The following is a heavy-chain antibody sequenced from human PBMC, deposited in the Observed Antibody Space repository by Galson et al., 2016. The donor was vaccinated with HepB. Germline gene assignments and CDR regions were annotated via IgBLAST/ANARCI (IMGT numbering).Heavy chain of an antibody. J-gene: IGHJ3*02. Sequence: SLRLSCAASGFIFSSNGMDWVRQAPGKGLEWVALIWYDGSKKYYAESVKGRFTISRDNSKNTLYLQMNSLRPEDTAVYYCARPSGDPYKSYGAGVFDIWGQGTMVTVSS. D-gene: IGHD5-24*01. CDR2: IWYDGSKK. V-gene: IGHV3-33*01. CDR1: GFIFSSNG. CDR3: ARPSGDPYKSYGAGVFDI.